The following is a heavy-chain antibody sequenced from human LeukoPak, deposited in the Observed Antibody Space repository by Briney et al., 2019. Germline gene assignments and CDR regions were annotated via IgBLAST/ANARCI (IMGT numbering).Heavy chain of an antibody. CDR3: ARGGSGSYPYFQH. CDR1: GYSISSGYY. J-gene: IGHJ1*01. D-gene: IGHD3-10*01. V-gene: IGHV4-38-2*02. Sequence: SETLSLTCTVSGYSISSGYYWGWIRQPPGKGLEWIGSIYHSGSTYYNPSLKSRVTISVDTSKNQFSLKLSSVTAADTAVYYCARGGSGSYPYFQHWGQGTLVTVSS. CDR2: IYHSGST.